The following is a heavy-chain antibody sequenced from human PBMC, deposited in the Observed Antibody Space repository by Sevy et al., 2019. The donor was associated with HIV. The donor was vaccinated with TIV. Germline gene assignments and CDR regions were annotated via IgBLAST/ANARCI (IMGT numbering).Heavy chain of an antibody. V-gene: IGHV3-21*01. CDR2: ISSSSGYI. CDR3: ARGGRYCISTSCLWSFDY. CDR1: GFTFSSYS. Sequence: GGSLRLSCAASGFTFSSYSMNWVRQAPGKGLEWVSCISSSSGYIYYADSVKGRFTISRDKAKNSLYLQMNSLRAEDTAVYYCARGGRYCISTSCLWSFDYWGQGTLVTVSS. D-gene: IGHD2-2*01. J-gene: IGHJ4*02.